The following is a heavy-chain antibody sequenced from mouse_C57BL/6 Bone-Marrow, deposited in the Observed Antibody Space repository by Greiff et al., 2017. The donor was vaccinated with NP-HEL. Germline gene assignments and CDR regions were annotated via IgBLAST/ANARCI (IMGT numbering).Heavy chain of an antibody. CDR3: VRHGGIYYDYDWYFDV. D-gene: IGHD2-4*01. J-gene: IGHJ1*03. CDR2: IRSKSNNYAT. Sequence: EVHLVESGGGLVQPKGSLKLSCAASGFSFNTYAMNWVRQAPGKGLEWVARIRSKSNNYATYYADSVKDRFTISRDDSESMLYLQMNNLKTEDTAMYYCVRHGGIYYDYDWYFDVWGTGTTVTVSS. CDR1: GFSFNTYA. V-gene: IGHV10-1*01.